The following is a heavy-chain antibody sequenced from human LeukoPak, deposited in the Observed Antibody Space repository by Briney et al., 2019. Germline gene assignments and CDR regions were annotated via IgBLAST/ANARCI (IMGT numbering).Heavy chain of an antibody. CDR1: GFIFSNYG. Sequence: GGSLRLSCAASGFIFSNYGMHWVRQAPGKGLEWVALILYDGSNKYYTDSVKGRFTISRDNSKNTLYLQMNSLRAEDTAVYYCAKSSVVVVPAAIFDYWGQGTLVTVSS. CDR2: ILYDGSNK. J-gene: IGHJ4*02. V-gene: IGHV3-30*18. D-gene: IGHD2-2*02. CDR3: AKSSVVVVPAAIFDY.